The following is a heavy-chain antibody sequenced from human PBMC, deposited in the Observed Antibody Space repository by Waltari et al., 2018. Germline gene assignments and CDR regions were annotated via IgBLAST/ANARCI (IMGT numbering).Heavy chain of an antibody. D-gene: IGHD3-22*01. J-gene: IGHJ4*02. CDR1: GGTFSSYA. V-gene: IGHV1-69*05. CDR3: ARGYYDSSGYPVGGYHYFDY. Sequence: QVQLVQSGAEVKKPGSSVKFSCKASGGTFSSYAISWVRQSPGHVLEWMGGIIPIFGTANYAQKLQGRVTITTDESTSTAYMELSSLRSEDTAVYYCARGYYDSSGYPVGGYHYFDYWGQGTLVTVSS. CDR2: IIPIFGTA.